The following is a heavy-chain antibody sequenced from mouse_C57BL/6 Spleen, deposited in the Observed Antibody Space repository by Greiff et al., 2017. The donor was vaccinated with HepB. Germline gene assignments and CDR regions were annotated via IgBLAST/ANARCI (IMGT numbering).Heavy chain of an antibody. Sequence: LVESGAELVRPGASVTLSCKASGYTFTDYEMHWVKQTPVHGLEWIGAIDPETGGTAYNQKFKGKAILTADKSSSTAYMELRSLTSEDSAVYYCTTPLAMDYWGQGTSVTVSS. V-gene: IGHV1-15*01. CDR2: IDPETGGT. CDR1: GYTFTDYE. J-gene: IGHJ4*01. CDR3: TTPLAMDY.